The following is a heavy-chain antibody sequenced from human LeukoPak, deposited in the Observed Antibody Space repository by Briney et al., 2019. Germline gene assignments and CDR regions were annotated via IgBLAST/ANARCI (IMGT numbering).Heavy chain of an antibody. CDR3: ARAPIVDYYDSSGYNSYYMDV. Sequence: GASVKVSCKASGYTFTSYGIIWVRQAPGQGLEWMGWISAYNGNTNYAQKLQGRVTMTTDTSTSTAYMQMRSLRSDDTAVYYCARAPIVDYYDSSGYNSYYMDVWGKGTTVTVSS. D-gene: IGHD3-22*01. J-gene: IGHJ6*03. CDR1: GYTFTSYG. CDR2: ISAYNGNT. V-gene: IGHV1-18*01.